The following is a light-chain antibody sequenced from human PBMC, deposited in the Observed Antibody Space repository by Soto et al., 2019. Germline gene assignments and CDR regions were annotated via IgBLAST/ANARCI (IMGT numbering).Light chain of an antibody. CDR1: SSDVGGYNY. V-gene: IGLV2-14*01. Sequence: QSALTQPASVSGSPGQSITISCTGTSSDVGGYNYVSWYQQHPGKAPKLMIYEVSNRPSGVSNRFSGSKSGNTASLTISGLQAEDEADYYCNSYTSTTTLAVFGGGTKLTVL. CDR2: EVS. CDR3: NSYTSTTTLAV. J-gene: IGLJ3*02.